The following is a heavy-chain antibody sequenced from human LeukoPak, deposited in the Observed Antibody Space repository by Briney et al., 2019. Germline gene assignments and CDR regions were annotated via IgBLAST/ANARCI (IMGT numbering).Heavy chain of an antibody. Sequence: GGSLRLSCTVSGCTFNNYAMNWVRQAPGKGLEGVSGLSGSGVRTDYADSVKGGFTVSRDISKDTLYLQMNDLGAEDTAVYYCAKAEGYSTGWFSYWGQGTLVTVSS. D-gene: IGHD6-19*01. J-gene: IGHJ4*02. CDR2: LSGSGVRT. CDR3: AKAEGYSTGWFSY. CDR1: GCTFNNYA. V-gene: IGHV3-23*01.